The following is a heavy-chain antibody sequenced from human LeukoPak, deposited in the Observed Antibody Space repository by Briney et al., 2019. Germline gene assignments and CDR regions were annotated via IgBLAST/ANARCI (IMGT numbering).Heavy chain of an antibody. CDR1: GYTFTSYY. J-gene: IGHJ6*02. CDR3: ARDAPDYGGSYYYYYGMDV. V-gene: IGHV1-46*01. CDR2: INPSGGST. Sequence: ASVKVSCKASGYTFTSYYMHWVRQAPGQGLEWMGIINPSGGSTSYAQKFQGRVTMTRDTSTSTAYMELRSLRSDDTAVYYCARDAPDYGGSYYYYYGMDVWGQGTTVTVSS. D-gene: IGHD4-17*01.